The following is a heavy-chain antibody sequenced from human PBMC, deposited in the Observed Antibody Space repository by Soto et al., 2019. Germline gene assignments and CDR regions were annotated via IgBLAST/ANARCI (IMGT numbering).Heavy chain of an antibody. CDR2: VHSEGSDT. CDR1: GLTFSNYW. V-gene: IGHV3-74*03. Sequence: EVLLVESGGGLVQPGGSLRLSCAASGLTFSNYWMHWVRRAPGQGLVWVARVHSEGSDTMYADSVKGRFTISRDNAKNSLYLQMYGLRAEDTDVYYCAIVSPSHPFDLWGQGTLVTVSS. J-gene: IGHJ5*02. CDR3: AIVSPSHPFDL.